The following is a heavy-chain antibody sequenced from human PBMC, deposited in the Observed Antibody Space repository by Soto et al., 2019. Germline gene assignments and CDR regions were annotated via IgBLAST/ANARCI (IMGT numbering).Heavy chain of an antibody. D-gene: IGHD3-22*01. Sequence: EVLLLESGGGLVQPGGSLRLSCAASGFTFNTFAMSWVRQAPGKGLEWVSSVSGGGARPYYADSVKGRFTISRDNSKNTLYLQMNSLRAEDTAVYYCAKDASSGSNGWGAFDIWGQGTMVTVSS. CDR3: AKDASSGSNGWGAFDI. CDR2: VSGGGARP. CDR1: GFTFNTFA. V-gene: IGHV3-23*01. J-gene: IGHJ3*02.